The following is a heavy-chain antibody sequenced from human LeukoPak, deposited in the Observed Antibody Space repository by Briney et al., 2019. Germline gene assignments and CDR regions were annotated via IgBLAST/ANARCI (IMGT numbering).Heavy chain of an antibody. J-gene: IGHJ1*01. CDR3: ATCSSTSCYGYFQH. CDR1: GYTFTGYY. D-gene: IGHD2-2*01. Sequence: ASVKVSCKASGYTFTGYYMHWVRQAPGQGLEWMGWINPNSGGTNYAQKFQGRVTMTRDTSISTAYMELSRLRSDDTAVYYCATCSSTSCYGYFQHWGQGTLVTVSS. CDR2: INPNSGGT. V-gene: IGHV1-2*02.